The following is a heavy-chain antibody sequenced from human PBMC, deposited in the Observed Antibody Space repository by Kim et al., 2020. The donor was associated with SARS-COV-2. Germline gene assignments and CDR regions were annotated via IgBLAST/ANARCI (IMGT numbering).Heavy chain of an antibody. Sequence: ASVKVSCKASGYTFTGYYMHWVRRAPGQGLEWMGWINPNSGGTNYAQKFQGRVTMTRDTSISTAYMELSRLRSDDTAVYYCARGLWFGELSGYWGQGTLVTVSS. CDR2: INPNSGGT. CDR1: GYTFTGYY. CDR3: ARGLWFGELSGY. J-gene: IGHJ4*02. D-gene: IGHD3-10*01. V-gene: IGHV1-2*02.